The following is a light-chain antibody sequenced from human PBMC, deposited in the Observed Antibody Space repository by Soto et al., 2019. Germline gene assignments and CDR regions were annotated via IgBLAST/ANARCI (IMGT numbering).Light chain of an antibody. Sequence: QSVLAQPASVSGPPGQTITISCTGTSSDVGSYNPVSWYQQHPGKAPKLMIYEVNKRPSGVSSRFSGSKSGNTASLTISGLQAEDEADYYCCSYAGSSTYVFGTGTKVTVL. J-gene: IGLJ1*01. CDR2: EVN. V-gene: IGLV2-23*02. CDR3: CSYAGSSTYV. CDR1: SSDVGSYNP.